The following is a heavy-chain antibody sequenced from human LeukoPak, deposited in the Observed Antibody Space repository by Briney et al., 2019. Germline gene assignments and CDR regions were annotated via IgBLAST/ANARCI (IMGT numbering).Heavy chain of an antibody. CDR2: SRNKVNSYTT. J-gene: IGHJ4*02. V-gene: IGHV3-72*01. CDR1: GFIFSDHY. Sequence: GGSLRLSCAASGFIFSDHYMDWVRQAPGKGLEWVGRSRNKVNSYTTEYAASVKGRFSISRDASKNSLYLQMNSLKTEDTAVYYCVRVVGDSHFDYWGQGTLVTVSS. D-gene: IGHD2-21*02. CDR3: VRVVGDSHFDY.